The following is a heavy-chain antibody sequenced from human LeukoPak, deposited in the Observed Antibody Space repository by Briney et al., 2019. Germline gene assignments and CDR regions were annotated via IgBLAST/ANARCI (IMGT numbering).Heavy chain of an antibody. J-gene: IGHJ4*02. CDR1: GFTFSNYA. V-gene: IGHV3-23*01. CDR3: AKNQVTTSTYYFDY. D-gene: IGHD4-17*01. CDR2: ISGSAADT. Sequence: GGSLRLSCAASGFTFSNYAMSWVRQAPGKGLEWVSGISGSAADTFYADSVKGRFIISRDNSKNTLYLQMNSLRAEDTAVYYCAKNQVTTSTYYFDYWGQGTLVTVSS.